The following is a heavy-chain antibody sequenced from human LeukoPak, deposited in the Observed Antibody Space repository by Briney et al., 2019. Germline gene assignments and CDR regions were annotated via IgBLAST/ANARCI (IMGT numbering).Heavy chain of an antibody. D-gene: IGHD3-16*01. Sequence: GGSLRLSCETSGFTLSTYWMNWVRQVPGKGLDWVANINPDGSGKRYVDSVRGRFTIARDNAENSLSLRMDSVRAGDAAVYYCASWGAGGNSWGQGTLVTVSS. CDR3: ASWGAGGNS. CDR1: GFTLSTYW. V-gene: IGHV3-7*01. CDR2: INPDGSGK. J-gene: IGHJ4*02.